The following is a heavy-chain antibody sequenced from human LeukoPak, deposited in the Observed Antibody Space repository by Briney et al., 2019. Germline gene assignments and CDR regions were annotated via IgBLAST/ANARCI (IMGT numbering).Heavy chain of an antibody. CDR1: GDSFSSGAYY. D-gene: IGHD4-17*01. V-gene: IGHV4-30-2*01. Sequence: SETLSLTCTVSGDSFSSGAYYWSWIRQPPGKGLEWIGYIHHSGNTYHNPSLKSRVTISVDTSRNQFSLKLTSVTAADTAVYFCAREGGSTVTTDYWGQGSLVTVSS. CDR3: AREGGSTVTTDY. J-gene: IGHJ4*02. CDR2: IHHSGNT.